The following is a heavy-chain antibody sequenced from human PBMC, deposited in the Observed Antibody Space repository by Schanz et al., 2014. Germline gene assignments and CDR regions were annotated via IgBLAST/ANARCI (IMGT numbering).Heavy chain of an antibody. Sequence: QVQLVQSGAEVKKPGASVKVSCKASGYTFTSDSMHWVRQAPGQGLEWVGWISPYTGNTHYFDKMEGRVTMTTDTSTSTVYMELSSLRSEDTAVYYCARDGVDAAAGGNYWGQGTLVTVSS. CDR1: GYTFTSDS. V-gene: IGHV1-46*03. J-gene: IGHJ4*02. CDR3: ARDGVDAAAGGNY. D-gene: IGHD6-13*01. CDR2: ISPYTGNT.